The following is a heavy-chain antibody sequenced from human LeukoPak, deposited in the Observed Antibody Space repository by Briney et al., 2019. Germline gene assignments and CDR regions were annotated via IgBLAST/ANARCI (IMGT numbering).Heavy chain of an antibody. CDR2: TYGGGST. V-gene: IGHV3-66*02. CDR3: ARDRVTGTLDFDS. Sequence: HPGVSLRLSCAASGFTGSSNYMSWLRQAPGKGLEGVSVTYGGGSTYYADSGKGRFSISRDNSKNTLYLQKSSLRTEDTAVYYCARDRVTGTLDFDSWGQGTLVTVSS. J-gene: IGHJ4*02. D-gene: IGHD1-7*01. CDR1: GFTGSSNY.